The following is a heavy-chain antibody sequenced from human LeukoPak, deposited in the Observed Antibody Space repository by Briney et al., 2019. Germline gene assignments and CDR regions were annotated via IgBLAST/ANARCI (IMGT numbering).Heavy chain of an antibody. J-gene: IGHJ4*02. D-gene: IGHD3-10*01. CDR1: GYTFTSYD. CDR2: MNPNSGNT. Sequence: ASVKVSCKASGYTFTSYDINWVRQATGQGLGWMGWMNPNSGNTGYAQKFQGRVTMTRNTSIGTAYMELSSLRSEDTAVYYCAVDWDYYGSGSYPPTDYWGQGTLVTVSS. V-gene: IGHV1-8*01. CDR3: AVDWDYYGSGSYPPTDY.